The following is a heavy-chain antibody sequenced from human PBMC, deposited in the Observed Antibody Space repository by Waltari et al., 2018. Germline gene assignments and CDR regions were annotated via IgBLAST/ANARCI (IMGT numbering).Heavy chain of an antibody. CDR1: GFNFGSYE. CDR3: ARVGGYYYYYMDV. CDR2: IDTSDRSI. D-gene: IGHD3-16*01. V-gene: IGHV3-48*03. Sequence: EVQLVESGGGLEQPGGSLRLSCAGWGFNFGSYEMLWVRRAPGKGLEWVSSIDTSDRSIYYADSVRGRFTISRDNAKNSLYLHMNNLRAEDTAVYYCARVGGYYYYYMDVWGKGTTVTVSS. J-gene: IGHJ6*03.